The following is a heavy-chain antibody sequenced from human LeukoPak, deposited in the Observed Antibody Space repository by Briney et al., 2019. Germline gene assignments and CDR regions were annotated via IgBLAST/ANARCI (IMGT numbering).Heavy chain of an antibody. Sequence: GGSLRLSCAASGFTFSSYAMSWVRQAPGKGLEGVSAISGSGGSTYYADSVKGRFTISRDNSKNTLYLQMNSLRAEDTAVYYCAKVTLITYYFDYWGQGTLVTVSS. CDR2: ISGSGGST. J-gene: IGHJ4*02. CDR1: GFTFSSYA. V-gene: IGHV3-23*01. CDR3: AKVTLITYYFDY. D-gene: IGHD3-16*01.